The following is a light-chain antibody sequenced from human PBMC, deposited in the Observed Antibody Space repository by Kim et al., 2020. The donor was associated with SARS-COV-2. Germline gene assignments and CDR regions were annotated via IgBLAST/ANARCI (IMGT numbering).Light chain of an antibody. J-gene: IGLJ3*02. Sequence: SYELTQPSSVSVSPGQTARITCSGDVLAKKYVRWFQQKPGQAPVVVIYKDSERPSGIPERFSGSNSGTTVTLTISGAQVEDEADYYCYSAADNNLPWVFGGGTQLTVL. CDR1: VLAKKY. V-gene: IGLV3-27*01. CDR3: YSAADNNLPWV. CDR2: KDS.